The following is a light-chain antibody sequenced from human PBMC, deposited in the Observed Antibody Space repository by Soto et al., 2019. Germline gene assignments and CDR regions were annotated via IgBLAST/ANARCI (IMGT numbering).Light chain of an antibody. CDR2: GTS. J-gene: IGKJ1*01. Sequence: VLTQSPGTLSLSPGDSATLSCTTSQSVINNYVALYQQKPGQAPSLIIYGTSGRATGIPDRFTAGGSGTDFTLTLSRLEPDDFAVYYCQKYHRTFRAFGQGTKVEIK. V-gene: IGKV3-20*01. CDR1: QSVINNY. CDR3: QKYHRTFRA.